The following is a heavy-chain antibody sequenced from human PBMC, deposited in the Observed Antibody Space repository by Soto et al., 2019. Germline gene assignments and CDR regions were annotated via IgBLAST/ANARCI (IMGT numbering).Heavy chain of an antibody. V-gene: IGHV1-69*13. J-gene: IGHJ4*02. CDR2: IIPIFGTA. Sequence: GXSVKVSCKASVGTFSSYAISWVRQATGQGLEWMGGIIPIFGTANYAQKFQGRVTITADESTSTAYMELSSLRSEDTAVYYCARGRVVTAHFDYWGQGTLVTVSS. D-gene: IGHD2-21*02. CDR3: ARGRVVTAHFDY. CDR1: VGTFSSYA.